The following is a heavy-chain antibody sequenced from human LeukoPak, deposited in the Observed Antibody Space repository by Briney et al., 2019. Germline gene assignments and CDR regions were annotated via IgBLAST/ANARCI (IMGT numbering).Heavy chain of an antibody. J-gene: IGHJ5*02. Sequence: SETLSLTRTVSGGSISSRIYYWGWIRQPPGKGLEWIGSIYYSGSTYYNPSLKSRVTISVDTSKNQFSLKLSSVTAADTAVYYCARVRWVKWLRHRGWFDPWGQGTLVTVSS. CDR2: IYYSGST. V-gene: IGHV4-39*07. D-gene: IGHD5-12*01. CDR1: GGSISSRIYY. CDR3: ARVRWVKWLRHRGWFDP.